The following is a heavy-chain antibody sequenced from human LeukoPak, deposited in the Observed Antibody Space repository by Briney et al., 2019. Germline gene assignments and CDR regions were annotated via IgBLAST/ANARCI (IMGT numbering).Heavy chain of an antibody. CDR3: ARVRAAAIPYYFDY. CDR1: GGSLSSSIHF. CDR2: IYYTGST. D-gene: IGHD6-13*01. J-gene: IGHJ4*02. Sequence: SETLSLTCTVSGGSLSSSIHFWGWFRQPPGKRLEWIGNIYYTGSTYYNPSLKTRVTISVDTSKNQFSLKLTSVTAADTAAYYCARVRAAAIPYYFDYWGQGTLVTVSS. V-gene: IGHV4-39*07.